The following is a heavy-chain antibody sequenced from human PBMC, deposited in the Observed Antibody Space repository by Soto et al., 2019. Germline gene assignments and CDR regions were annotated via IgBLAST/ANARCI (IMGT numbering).Heavy chain of an antibody. CDR1: GYTFTGYY. CDR2: INPNSGGT. V-gene: IGHV1-2*02. D-gene: IGHD2-15*01. CDR3: ARDSRPRYCSGGRCYIYYYGMDV. Sequence: VASVKVSCKASGYTFTGYYMHWVRQAPGQGLEWMGWINPNSGGTNYAQKFQGRVTMTRDTYISTAYMELSRLRSDDTAVYYCARDSRPRYCSGGRCYIYYYGMDVWGQGTTVTVSS. J-gene: IGHJ6*02.